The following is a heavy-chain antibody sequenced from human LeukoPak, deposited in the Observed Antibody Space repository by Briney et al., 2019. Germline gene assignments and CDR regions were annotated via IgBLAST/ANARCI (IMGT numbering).Heavy chain of an antibody. D-gene: IGHD3-22*01. J-gene: IGHJ4*02. V-gene: IGHV4-39*01. CDR3: AGLVGRYSSGLYYYYFDY. CDR2: LYSNGNT. CDR1: GGSISGGGYY. Sequence: PSETLSLTCSFSGGSISGGGYYWGWVRQPPGTGLEWIASLYSNGNTFYNPSLKSRVTISEESSKSQFSLKLRTVTAADTAVYYCAGLVGRYSSGLYYYYFDYWGQGTLVTVSS.